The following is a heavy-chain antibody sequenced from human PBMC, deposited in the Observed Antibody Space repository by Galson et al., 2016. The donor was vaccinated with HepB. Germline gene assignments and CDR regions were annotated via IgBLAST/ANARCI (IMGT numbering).Heavy chain of an antibody. Sequence: SLRLSCAASGFTFSTYSMNWVRQAPGKGLEWLAVIPYDGTNNYYADSVKGRFTISRDNFKNTLNLQMNSLRAEDTAVYYCATGKNIAVVVAAESPDFDYWGQGTLVTVSS. CDR3: ATGKNIAVVVAAESPDFDY. CDR2: IPYDGTNN. J-gene: IGHJ4*02. CDR1: GFTFSTYS. D-gene: IGHD2-15*01. V-gene: IGHV3-30*03.